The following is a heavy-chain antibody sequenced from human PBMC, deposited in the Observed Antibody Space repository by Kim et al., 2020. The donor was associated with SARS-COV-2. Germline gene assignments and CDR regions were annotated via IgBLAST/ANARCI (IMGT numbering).Heavy chain of an antibody. J-gene: IGHJ5*02. D-gene: IGHD3-10*01. V-gene: IGHV3-15*01. CDR3: TTWSGSS. Sequence: DGGSTDYAAPVKDRFTISRDDSNNTLYLQMDSLKTEDTAVFYCTTWSGSSWGQGTLVTVSS. CDR2: DGGST.